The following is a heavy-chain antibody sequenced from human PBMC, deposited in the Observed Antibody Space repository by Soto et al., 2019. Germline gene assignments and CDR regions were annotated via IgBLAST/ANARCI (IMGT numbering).Heavy chain of an antibody. CDR2: IYYSGST. Sequence: SETLSLTCTVSGGSISSSSYYWGWIRQPPGKGLEWIGSIYYSGSTYYNPSLKSRVTISVDTSKNQFSLKLSSVTAADTAVYYCGFLEWPRGMDVWGKGTTVTVSS. V-gene: IGHV4-39*01. J-gene: IGHJ6*03. CDR3: GFLEWPRGMDV. CDR1: GGSISSSSYY. D-gene: IGHD3-3*01.